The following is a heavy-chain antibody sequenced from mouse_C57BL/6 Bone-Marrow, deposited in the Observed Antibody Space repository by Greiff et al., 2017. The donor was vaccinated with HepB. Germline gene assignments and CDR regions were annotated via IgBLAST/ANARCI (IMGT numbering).Heavy chain of an antibody. J-gene: IGHJ3*01. CDR2: IDPSDSET. Sequence: QVQLQQSGAELVRPGSSVKLSCKASGYTFTSYWMHWVKQRPIQGLEWIGNIDPSDSETHYNQKFKDKATLTVDKSSSTAYMQLSSLTSEDSAVYYCARDYDGSSPPFAYWGQGTLVTVSA. CDR1: GYTFTSYW. D-gene: IGHD1-1*01. V-gene: IGHV1-52*01. CDR3: ARDYDGSSPPFAY.